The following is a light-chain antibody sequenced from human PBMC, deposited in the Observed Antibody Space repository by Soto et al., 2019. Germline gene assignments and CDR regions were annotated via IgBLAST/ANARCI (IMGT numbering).Light chain of an antibody. CDR3: QQYNSYPVT. CDR1: ESINNW. V-gene: IGKV1-5*03. J-gene: IGKJ5*01. Sequence: DVQMTQSPSTLSAYVGDRVTITCRASESINNWLAWYQQKPGKAPKLLIYKASILESGVPSRFSGSGSGTEFTLTISSLQADDFATYFCQQYNSYPVTFGQGTRLEIK. CDR2: KAS.